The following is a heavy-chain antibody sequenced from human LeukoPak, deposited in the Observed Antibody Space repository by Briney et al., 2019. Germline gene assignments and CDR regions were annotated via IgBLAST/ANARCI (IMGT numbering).Heavy chain of an antibody. CDR1: GFNFNTYR. CDR2: ISSSSTYI. D-gene: IGHD1-1*01. V-gene: IGHV3-21*01. J-gene: IGHJ4*02. Sequence: PGGSLRLSCAATGFNFNTYRMSWVRQVPRKGLEWVSSISSSSTYIYYADSMKGRFTISRDNAKNSLYLQMNNLRAEDTAVYFCARAGSWTFDYWGQGNLVTVSS. CDR3: ARAGSWTFDY.